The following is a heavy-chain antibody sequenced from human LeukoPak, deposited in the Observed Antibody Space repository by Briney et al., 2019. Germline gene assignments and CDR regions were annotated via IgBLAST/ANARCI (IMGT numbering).Heavy chain of an antibody. Sequence: GGSLRLSCATSGFTVSNNYMSWVRQAPGKGLEWVSVIYSGGSTYYADSVKGRFTISRDNSKNTLYLQMNSLRAEDTAVYYCARDQDRNYYDSSGYLAYWGQGTLVTVSS. D-gene: IGHD3-22*01. V-gene: IGHV3-66*01. CDR2: IYSGGST. CDR1: GFTVSNNY. J-gene: IGHJ4*02. CDR3: ARDQDRNYYDSSGYLAY.